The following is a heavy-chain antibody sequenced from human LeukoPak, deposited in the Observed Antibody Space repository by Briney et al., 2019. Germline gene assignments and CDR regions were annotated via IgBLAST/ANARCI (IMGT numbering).Heavy chain of an antibody. Sequence: GGSLRLSCAASGFTFSDYYMSWIRQAPGKGLEWVSYISNSGSTIYHADFVKGRFTISRDDAKKSLYLQMNSLRSDDTAVYYCARERYYYDSSGLKFFAYWGQGTLVAVSS. CDR3: ARERYYYDSSGLKFFAY. V-gene: IGHV3-11*04. CDR1: GFTFSDYY. CDR2: ISNSGSTI. J-gene: IGHJ4*02. D-gene: IGHD3-22*01.